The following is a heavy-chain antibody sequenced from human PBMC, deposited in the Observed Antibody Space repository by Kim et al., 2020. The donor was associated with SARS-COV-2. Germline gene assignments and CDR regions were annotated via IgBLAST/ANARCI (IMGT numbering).Heavy chain of an antibody. CDR2: IYYSGST. D-gene: IGHD3-22*01. J-gene: IGHJ2*01. CDR3: GGARDGYYYDSSGYLRRGPTGYFDL. CDR1: GGSISSGDYY. V-gene: IGHV4-30-4*01. Sequence: SETLSLTCTVSGGSISSGDYYWSWIRQPPGKGLEWIGYIYYSGSTYYNPSLKSRVTISVDTSKNQFSLKLSSVTAADTAVYYCGGARDGYYYDSSGYLRRGPTGYFDLWGRGTLVTVSS.